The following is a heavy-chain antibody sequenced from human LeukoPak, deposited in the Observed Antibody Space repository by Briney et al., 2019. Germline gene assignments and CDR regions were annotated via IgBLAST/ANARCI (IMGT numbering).Heavy chain of an antibody. CDR1: GFTFSSYA. D-gene: IGHD3-22*01. CDR3: AKVGNYYDSSGYYYYFDY. V-gene: IGHV3-23*01. Sequence: GGSLRLSCAASGFTFSSYAMSWVRQAPGKGLEWVSAISGSGGSTYYADSVKGRFTISRDNSKNTLYLQMNSLRAEDTAVYYCAKVGNYYDSSGYYYYFDYWGQGTLVTVS. CDR2: ISGSGGST. J-gene: IGHJ4*02.